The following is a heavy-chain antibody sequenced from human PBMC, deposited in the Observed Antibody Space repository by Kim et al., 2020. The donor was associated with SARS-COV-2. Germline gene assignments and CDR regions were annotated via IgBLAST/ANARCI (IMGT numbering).Heavy chain of an antibody. V-gene: IGHV3-23*01. CDR2: ISGSGGST. CDR1: GFTFSSYA. J-gene: IGHJ4*02. D-gene: IGHD3-22*01. Sequence: GSLRLSCAASGFTFSSYAMSWVRQAPGKGLEWVSAISGSGGSTYYADSVKGRFTISRDNSKNTLYLQMNSLRAEDTAVYYCAKGYTQSSGYYQYYFDYWGQGTLVTVSS. CDR3: AKGYTQSSGYYQYYFDY.